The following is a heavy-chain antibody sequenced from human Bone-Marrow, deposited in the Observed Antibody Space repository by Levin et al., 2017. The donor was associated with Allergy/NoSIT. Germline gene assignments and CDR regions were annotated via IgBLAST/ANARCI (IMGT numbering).Heavy chain of an antibody. J-gene: IGHJ6*03. CDR2: ISYSGNT. Sequence: PSETLSLTCTVSAGSITSGDYYWTWIRQHPERGLEWIGYISYSGNTDSHPSLKSRVAISMDTSKNQFSLSLSSVTDADTAVYHCARVQGYFYFYMDVWGKGTTVIVSS. CDR3: ARVQGYFYFYMDV. V-gene: IGHV4-31*03. CDR1: AGSITSGDYY.